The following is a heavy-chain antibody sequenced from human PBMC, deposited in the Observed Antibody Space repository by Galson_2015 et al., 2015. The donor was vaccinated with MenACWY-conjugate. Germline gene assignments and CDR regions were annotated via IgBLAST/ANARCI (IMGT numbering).Heavy chain of an antibody. CDR3: ARVHRVATGFDY. Sequence: LSLTCVVSGDSISNTNWWSWVRQSPGKGLVWIGEIYHTGHTRYNPSLKSRLTISVDKSKTQFSMKLTSVTAADTAVYYCARVHRVATGFDYWGHGTLVTVSS. V-gene: IGHV4-4*02. J-gene: IGHJ4*01. CDR2: IYHTGHT. D-gene: IGHD5-12*01. CDR1: GDSISNTNW.